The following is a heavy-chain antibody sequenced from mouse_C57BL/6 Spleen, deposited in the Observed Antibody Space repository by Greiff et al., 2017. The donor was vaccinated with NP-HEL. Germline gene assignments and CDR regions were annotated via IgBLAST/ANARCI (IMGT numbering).Heavy chain of an antibody. CDR2: IYPGDGDT. Sequence: QVQLQQSGPELVKPGASVKISCKASGYAFSSSWMNWVKQRPGKGLEWIGRIYPGDGDTNYNGKFKGKATLTADKSSSTAYMQLSSLTSEDSAVYFCARRFYDGYDDWFAYWGQGTLVTVSA. CDR3: ARRFYDGYDDWFAY. CDR1: GYAFSSSW. J-gene: IGHJ3*01. V-gene: IGHV1-82*01. D-gene: IGHD2-2*01.